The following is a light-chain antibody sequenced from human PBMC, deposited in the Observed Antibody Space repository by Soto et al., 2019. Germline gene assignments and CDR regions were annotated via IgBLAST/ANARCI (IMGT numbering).Light chain of an antibody. CDR2: GAF. CDR1: QSVSSN. Sequence: EIVMTQSPATLSVSTGERATLSCRASQSVSSNLAWYQQKPCQAPRLLIYGAFTRATGIPARFSGSGSGTEFTLTISSLQSEDFAVYYCQQYNNWPPAFGQGTKVEIK. V-gene: IGKV3-15*01. CDR3: QQYNNWPPA. J-gene: IGKJ1*01.